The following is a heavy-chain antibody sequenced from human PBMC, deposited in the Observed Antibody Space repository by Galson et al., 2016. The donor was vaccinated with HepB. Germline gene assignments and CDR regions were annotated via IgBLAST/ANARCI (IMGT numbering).Heavy chain of an antibody. V-gene: IGHV6-1*01. CDR1: GDSVSSNSAA. D-gene: IGHD3-9*01. CDR3: ARERLRYFDWLRTRYYYYGMDV. Sequence: CAISGDSVSSNSAAWNWIRQSPSRGLEWLGRTYYRSKWYNDYAVSVESRITINPDTSKNQVSLQLNSVTPEDTAVYYCARERLRYFDWLRTRYYYYGMDVWGQGTTVTASS. J-gene: IGHJ6*02. CDR2: TYYRSKWYN.